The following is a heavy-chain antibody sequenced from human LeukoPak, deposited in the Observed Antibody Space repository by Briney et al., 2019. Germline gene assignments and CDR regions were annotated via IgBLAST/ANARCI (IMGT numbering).Heavy chain of an antibody. V-gene: IGHV3-48*02. D-gene: IGHD1-26*01. J-gene: IGHJ4*02. Sequence: PGGSLRLSCAASGFAFSSYNMNWVRQAPGKGLEWVSYITSSSSNIYYADSVKGRFTISRDNANNSLYLQMNSLRDEDTAVYYCARGGLTIAEATTSWYLDYWGQGTLVTASS. CDR2: ITSSSSNI. CDR1: GFAFSSYN. CDR3: ARGGLTIAEATTSWYLDY.